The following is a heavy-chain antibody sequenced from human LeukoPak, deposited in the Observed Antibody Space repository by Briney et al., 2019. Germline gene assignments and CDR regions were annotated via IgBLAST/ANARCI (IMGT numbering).Heavy chain of an antibody. D-gene: IGHD3-22*01. CDR1: GGSISSYY. CDR2: IYYSGST. V-gene: IGHV4-59*01. Sequence: PSETLSLTCTVSGGSISSYYWSWIRQPPGKGLEWIGYIYYSGSTNYNPSLKSRVTISVDTSKNQFSLKLSSVTAADTAVYYCARGGDYYDSSVLLDYWGQGTLVTVSS. CDR3: ARGGDYYDSSVLLDY. J-gene: IGHJ4*02.